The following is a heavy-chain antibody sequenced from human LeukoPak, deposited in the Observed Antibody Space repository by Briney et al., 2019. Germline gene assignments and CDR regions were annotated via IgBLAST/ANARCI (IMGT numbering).Heavy chain of an antibody. V-gene: IGHV4-61*02. CDR1: GGSIGGGTYY. Sequence: TLSLTCTVSGGSIGGGTYYWSWIRQPAGKGLEWIGRIYTSGSTNYNPSLNSRVNISVATSKNQFSLKLSSVTAADTAVYYCARDVGYSYGYYAFDIWGQGTMVTVSS. CDR2: IYTSGST. D-gene: IGHD5-18*01. CDR3: ARDVGYSYGYYAFDI. J-gene: IGHJ3*02.